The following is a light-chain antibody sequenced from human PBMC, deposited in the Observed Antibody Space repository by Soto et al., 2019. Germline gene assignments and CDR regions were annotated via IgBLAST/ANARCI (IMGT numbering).Light chain of an antibody. CDR3: CSSAGSPNV. CDR1: SSDVGDYNY. Sequence: QSALTQPRSVSGSPGQSVTISCTGTSSDVGDYNYVSWYQQHPGKAPKLMIYDVSKRPSGVPDRFSGSKSGNTASLTISGLHAEDEPYYYCCSSAGSPNVFGTGTKVTVL. CDR2: DVS. J-gene: IGLJ1*01. V-gene: IGLV2-11*01.